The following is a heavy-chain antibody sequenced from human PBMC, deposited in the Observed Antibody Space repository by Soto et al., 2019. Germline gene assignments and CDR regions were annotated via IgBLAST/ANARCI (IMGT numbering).Heavy chain of an antibody. CDR3: ARDMKSVRFWGTNGFDP. J-gene: IGHJ5*02. CDR2: ITLSSSYI. CDR1: GFNFGAFG. Sequence: GGSLRLSCGASGFNFGAFGMNWVRQAPGKGLEWVSSITLSSSYIYYADSVKGRFTVSRDNAKNSLYLDMKSLTVDDTAVYYCARDMKSVRFWGTNGFDPWGQGTLVTV. D-gene: IGHD3-16*01. V-gene: IGHV3-21*01.